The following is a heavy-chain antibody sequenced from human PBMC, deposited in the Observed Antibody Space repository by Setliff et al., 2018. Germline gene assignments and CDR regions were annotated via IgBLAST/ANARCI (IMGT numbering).Heavy chain of an antibody. CDR1: GGTFSSYG. CDR3: AREGVDTRSSTDYRYYMDV. Sequence: SVKVSCKASGGTFSSYGISWVRQAPGQGPEWMGGTIPIFGTTNYAQKFQGRVTIITDESTSTAYMELSSLTSADTAVYYCAREGVDTRSSTDYRYYMDVWGKGTTVTISS. V-gene: IGHV1-69*05. CDR2: TIPIFGTT. D-gene: IGHD5-18*01. J-gene: IGHJ6*03.